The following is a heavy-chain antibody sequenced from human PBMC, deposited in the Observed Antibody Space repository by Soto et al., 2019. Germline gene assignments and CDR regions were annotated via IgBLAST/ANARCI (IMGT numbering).Heavy chain of an antibody. CDR3: ARELGAYCGGDCYSNWFDP. J-gene: IGHJ5*02. V-gene: IGHV1-18*01. Sequence: QVQLVQSGAEVKKPGASVKVSCKASGYTFTSYGISWVRQAPGQGLEWMGWISAYNGNTNYAQKLQGRVTMTTDTTKSTAYMELRSLRSDDTAVYYCARELGAYCGGDCYSNWFDPWGQGTLVTVSS. D-gene: IGHD2-21*02. CDR1: GYTFTSYG. CDR2: ISAYNGNT.